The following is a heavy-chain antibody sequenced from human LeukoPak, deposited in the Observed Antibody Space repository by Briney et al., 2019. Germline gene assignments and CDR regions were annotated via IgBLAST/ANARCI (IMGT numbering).Heavy chain of an antibody. Sequence: SETLSLTCTVSGGSISSYYWSWIRQPPGKGLEWIGYIYYSGSTNYNPSLKSRVTISVDTSKNQFSQKLSSVTAADTAVYYCATSDYYDSSGYPRDFQHWGQGTLVTVSS. D-gene: IGHD3-22*01. CDR2: IYYSGST. CDR1: GGSISSYY. CDR3: ATSDYYDSSGYPRDFQH. V-gene: IGHV4-59*01. J-gene: IGHJ1*01.